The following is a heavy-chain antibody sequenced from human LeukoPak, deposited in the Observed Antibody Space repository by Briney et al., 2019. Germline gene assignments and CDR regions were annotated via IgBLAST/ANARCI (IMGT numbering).Heavy chain of an antibody. Sequence: SVKVSCKASGGTFSSYTTSWVRQAPGQGLEWMGRIIPILGIANYAQKFQGRVTITADKSTSTAYMELSSLRSGDTAVYYCARSRDYGDYSFDYWGQGTLVTVSS. J-gene: IGHJ4*02. V-gene: IGHV1-69*02. CDR3: ARSRDYGDYSFDY. CDR2: IIPILGIA. CDR1: GGTFSSYT. D-gene: IGHD4-17*01.